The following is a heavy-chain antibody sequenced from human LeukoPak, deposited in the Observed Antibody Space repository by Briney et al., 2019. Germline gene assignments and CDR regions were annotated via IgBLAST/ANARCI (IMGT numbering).Heavy chain of an antibody. Sequence: PGGSLRLSCTASGFTFGDYAMSWVRQAPGKGLEWGGFIRSKAYGGTTEYAASVKGRFTISRDDSKSIAYLQMNSMKTEDTAVYYCTRVVQTTVTTTLDYWGQGTLVTVSS. V-gene: IGHV3-49*04. CDR2: IRSKAYGGTT. CDR1: GFTFGDYA. CDR3: TRVVQTTVTTTLDY. D-gene: IGHD4-17*01. J-gene: IGHJ4*02.